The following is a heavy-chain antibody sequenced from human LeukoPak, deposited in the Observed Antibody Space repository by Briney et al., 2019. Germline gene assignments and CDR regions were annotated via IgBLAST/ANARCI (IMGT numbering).Heavy chain of an antibody. CDR2: ISYDGSNK. D-gene: IGHD5-18*01. V-gene: IGHV3-30*18. CDR1: GFTFSSYG. CDR3: AKAPTKTAMVSAY. Sequence: GGSLRLSCAASGFTFSSYGMHWVRQVPGKGLEWVAVISYDGSNKYYADSVKGRFTISRDNSKNTLYLQMNSLRAEDTAVYYCAKAPTKTAMVSAYWGQGTLVTVSS. J-gene: IGHJ4*02.